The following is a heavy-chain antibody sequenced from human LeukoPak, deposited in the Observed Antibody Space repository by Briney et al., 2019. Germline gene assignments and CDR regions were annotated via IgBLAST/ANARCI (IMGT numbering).Heavy chain of an antibody. CDR1: GFTFSSYW. CDR2: IKQDGSER. J-gene: IGHJ3*02. CDR3: ASDLDLDDAFDI. D-gene: IGHD1-1*01. Sequence: SGGSLRLSCAAYGFTFSSYWMGWVRQAPGKGMEWVANIKQDGSERYYVDSVKGRFTISRDNAKNSLYLQMNSLRADDTAVYYCASDLDLDDAFDIWGQATMVTVSS. V-gene: IGHV3-7*01.